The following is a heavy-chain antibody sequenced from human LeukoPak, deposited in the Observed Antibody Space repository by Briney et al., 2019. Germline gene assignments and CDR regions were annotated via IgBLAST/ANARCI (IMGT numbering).Heavy chain of an antibody. D-gene: IGHD3-9*01. CDR3: ARDPYYDILTGYYGDAFDI. CDR2: IIPIFGTA. CDR1: GYTFTSYY. V-gene: IGHV1-69*13. J-gene: IGHJ3*02. Sequence: ASVKVSCKASGYTFTSYYMHWVRQAPGQGLEWMGGIIPIFGTANYAQKFQGRVTITADESTSTAYMELSSLRSEDTAVYYCARDPYYDILTGYYGDAFDIWGQGTMVTVSS.